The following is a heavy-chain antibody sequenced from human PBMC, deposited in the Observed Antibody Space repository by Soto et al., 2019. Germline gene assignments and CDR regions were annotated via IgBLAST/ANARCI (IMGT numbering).Heavy chain of an antibody. CDR1: GYSLSTDYW. V-gene: IGHV4-4*02. Sequence: QVQLQESGQGLVKPSGTLSLTCAVSGYSLSTDYWWSWVRQPPGKGLEWIGEIQHSGITNYIQSLKSRVTLSVDKSNNQVSLELTSVAAADTAVYYCARGISYRWVYWGQGTLVTVSS. J-gene: IGHJ4*02. D-gene: IGHD3-16*02. CDR3: ARGISYRWVY. CDR2: IQHSGIT.